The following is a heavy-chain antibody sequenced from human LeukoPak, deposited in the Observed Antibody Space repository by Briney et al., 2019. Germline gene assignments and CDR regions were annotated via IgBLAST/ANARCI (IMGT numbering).Heavy chain of an antibody. CDR2: ISSSSSYI. CDR3: ARTTVTRYYGMDV. J-gene: IGHJ6*02. V-gene: IGHV3-21*01. D-gene: IGHD4-17*01. Sequence: GGSLRLSCAASGFTFSSYSMNWVRQAPGKGLEWVSSISSSSSYIYYADSVKGRFTISRDNAKNSLYLQMNSLRAEDTAVYYCARTTVTRYYGMDVWGQGTAVTVSS. CDR1: GFTFSSYS.